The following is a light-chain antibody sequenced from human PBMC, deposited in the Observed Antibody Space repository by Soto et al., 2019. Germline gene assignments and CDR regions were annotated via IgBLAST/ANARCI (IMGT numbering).Light chain of an antibody. CDR1: SSNIGSNT. Sequence: QSLLTQPPSASRTPGQRVTSTCSGRSSNIGSNTVNWYQQLPGTAPKLLIYSTTQRPSGVPDRFSGSTSGTSASLAISALQSEDEGDYYCAAWDDSLNAPRVFGGGTKVTVL. J-gene: IGLJ3*02. CDR3: AAWDDSLNAPRV. CDR2: STT. V-gene: IGLV1-44*01.